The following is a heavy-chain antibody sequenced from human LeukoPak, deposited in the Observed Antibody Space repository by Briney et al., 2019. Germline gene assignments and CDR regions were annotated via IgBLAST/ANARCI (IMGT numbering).Heavy chain of an antibody. V-gene: IGHV4-59*01. CDR1: GGSISSYY. Sequence: SETLSLTCTVSGGSISSYYWSWIRQPPGKGLEWIGYIYYSGSTYYNPSLKSRVTISVDTSKNQFSLRLSSVTAADTAVYYCARYDSSSQMGALDIWGQGTMVTVSS. D-gene: IGHD6-13*01. J-gene: IGHJ3*02. CDR3: ARYDSSSQMGALDI. CDR2: IYYSGST.